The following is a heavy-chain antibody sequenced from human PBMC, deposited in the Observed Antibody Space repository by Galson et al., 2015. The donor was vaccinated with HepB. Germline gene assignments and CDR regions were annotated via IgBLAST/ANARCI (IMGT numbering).Heavy chain of an antibody. J-gene: IGHJ4*02. Sequence: CKASGYTFTGYYMHWVRQAPGQGLEWMGWINPNSGGTNYAQKFQGRVTMTRDTSISTAYMELSRLRSDDTAVYYCARGPYDFWSGYPDYYFDYWGQGTLVTVSS. CDR3: ARGPYDFWSGYPDYYFDY. D-gene: IGHD3-3*01. V-gene: IGHV1-2*02. CDR2: INPNSGGT. CDR1: GYTFTGYY.